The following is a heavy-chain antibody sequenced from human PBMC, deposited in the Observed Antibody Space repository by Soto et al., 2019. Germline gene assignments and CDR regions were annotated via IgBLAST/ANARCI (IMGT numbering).Heavy chain of an antibody. CDR2: ISHDGINK. CDR1: GFTVSNNY. J-gene: IGHJ4*02. CDR3: AKARGYEIFDS. V-gene: IGHV3-30*18. D-gene: IGHD5-12*01. Sequence: GGSLRLSCAASGFTVSNNYISWVRQPPGKGLEWVAVISHDGINKYYEDSVKGRFTISRDASKNTLYLQMNSLRPEDTAVYFCAKARGYEIFDSWGQGPQVTVSS.